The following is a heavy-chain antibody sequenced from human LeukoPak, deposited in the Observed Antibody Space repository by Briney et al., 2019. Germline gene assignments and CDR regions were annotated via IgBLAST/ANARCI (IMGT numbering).Heavy chain of an antibody. J-gene: IGHJ2*01. CDR2: IYYSGST. D-gene: IGHD1-26*01. CDR1: GGSISSSSYY. Sequence: SETLSLTCTVSGGSISSSSYYWGWIRQPPGKGLEWIGSIYYSGSTYYNPSLKSRVTMSVDTSKNQFSLKLSSVTAADTAVYYCARLRSGSPYAHYWYFDLWGRGTLVTVSS. CDR3: ARLRSGSPYAHYWYFDL. V-gene: IGHV4-39*01.